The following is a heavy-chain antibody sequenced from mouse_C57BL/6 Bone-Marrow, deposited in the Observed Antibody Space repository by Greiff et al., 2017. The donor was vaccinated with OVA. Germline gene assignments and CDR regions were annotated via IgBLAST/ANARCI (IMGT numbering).Heavy chain of an antibody. J-gene: IGHJ2*01. CDR1: GYTFTDYY. D-gene: IGHD2-5*01. Sequence: VQLQQSGPELVKPGASVKISCKASGYTFTDYYMNWVKQSHGKSLEWIGDINPNNGGTSYNQKFKGKATLTVDKSSSTAYMELRSLTSEDSAVYYCARNAYYSKRGYFDYWGQGTTLTVSS. V-gene: IGHV1-26*01. CDR3: ARNAYYSKRGYFDY. CDR2: INPNNGGT.